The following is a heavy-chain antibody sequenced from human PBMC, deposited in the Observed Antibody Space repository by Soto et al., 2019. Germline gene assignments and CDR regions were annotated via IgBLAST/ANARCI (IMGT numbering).Heavy chain of an antibody. V-gene: IGHV1-2*04. CDR3: ARGSSRHFYDAFDI. J-gene: IGHJ3*02. Sequence: QVRLVQSGAEVKKPGASVKVSCKASGYTFTGYYMHWVRQAPGQGLEWMGWINPNSGGTNYAQKFQGWVTMTRDTSISTANMELSRLRSDDTAVYYCARGSSRHFYDAFDIWGQGTMVTVSS. CDR1: GYTFTGYY. D-gene: IGHD6-13*01. CDR2: INPNSGGT.